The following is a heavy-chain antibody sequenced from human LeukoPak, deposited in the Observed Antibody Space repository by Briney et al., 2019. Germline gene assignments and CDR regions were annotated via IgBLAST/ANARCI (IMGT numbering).Heavy chain of an antibody. Sequence: GGSLRLSCSASGFTFSFYAMHWVRQAPGKGPGCVSAITGDGGRTYYADAVKGRLTISRDNSKNTLSLQVSSLRTEDTAVYYCAKDRYSYAFEYSDSWGQGTLVTVSS. D-gene: IGHD5-18*01. V-gene: IGHV3-64*04. CDR3: AKDRYSYAFEYSDS. CDR2: ITGDGGRT. CDR1: GFTFSFYA. J-gene: IGHJ4*02.